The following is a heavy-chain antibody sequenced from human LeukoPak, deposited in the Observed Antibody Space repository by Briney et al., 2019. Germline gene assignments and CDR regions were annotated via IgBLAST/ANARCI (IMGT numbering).Heavy chain of an antibody. Sequence: ASVKVSCKASGYTFTSYDINWVRQATGQGLEWMGWMNPNSGNTGYAQKFQGRVSMTRNTSISTAYMELSSLRSEDTAVYYCARAYSGSYNAGGYWGQGTLVTVSS. CDR1: GYTFTSYD. V-gene: IGHV1-8*01. CDR2: MNPNSGNT. CDR3: ARAYSGSYNAGGY. D-gene: IGHD1-26*01. J-gene: IGHJ4*02.